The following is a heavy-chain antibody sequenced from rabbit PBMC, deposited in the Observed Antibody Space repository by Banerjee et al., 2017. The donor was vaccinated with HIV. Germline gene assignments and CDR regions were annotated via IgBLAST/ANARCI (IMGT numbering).Heavy chain of an antibody. CDR2: INTSSGNT. D-gene: IGHD4-1*01. CDR3: ARAPSSSGWAFNL. CDR1: GFSFSNKCV. J-gene: IGHJ4*01. Sequence: QEQLEESGGDLVKPEGSLTLTCTASGFSFSNKCVMCWVRQAPGKGLEWIACINTSSGNTVYATWAKGRFTISRTSSTTVALQMTSLTAADTATYFCARAPSSSGWAFNLWGPGTLVTVS. V-gene: IGHV1S45*01.